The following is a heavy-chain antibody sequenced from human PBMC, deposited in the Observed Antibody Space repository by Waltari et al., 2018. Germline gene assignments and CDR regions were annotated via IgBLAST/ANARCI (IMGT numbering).Heavy chain of an antibody. CDR3: ARGIWQQLAHFDS. Sequence: HLQLSGPGLVKPSPTLSLTFAVSATSAPTTHDFWGWIRQPPGKGLEWIGRIYFTGSTDYNPSLKSRVTISIDTSTNQFSLNLRSVTAADTAVYYCARGIWQQLAHFDSWGQGTLVTVSS. CDR2: IYFTGST. D-gene: IGHD6-13*01. V-gene: IGHV4-39*01. CDR1: ATSAPTTHDF. J-gene: IGHJ4*02.